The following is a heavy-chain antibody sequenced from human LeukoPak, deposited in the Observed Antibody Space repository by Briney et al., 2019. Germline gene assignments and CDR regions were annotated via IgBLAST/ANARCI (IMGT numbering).Heavy chain of an antibody. D-gene: IGHD3-22*01. CDR2: INHSGST. J-gene: IGHJ6*02. CDR1: GGSFSGYY. V-gene: IGHV4-34*01. Sequence: RSETLSLTCAVYGGSFSGYYWSWIRQPPGKGLEWIGEINHSGSTNYNPSLKSRVTISVDTSKNQFSLKLSSVTAADTAVYYCARKELSYYFSYYYGMDVWGQGTTVTVSS. CDR3: ARKELSYYFSYYYGMDV.